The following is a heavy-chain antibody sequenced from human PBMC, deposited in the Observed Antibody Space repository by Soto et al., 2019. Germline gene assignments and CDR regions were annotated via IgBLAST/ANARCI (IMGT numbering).Heavy chain of an antibody. CDR1: GFTFSNYW. Sequence: EVQLVESGGGLVQPGGSLRLSCAASGFTFSNYWMHWVRQVPGTGLVWVSRINGDGSGTNYADSVKGRFTISRDNAKNTLYLQMNSLRAEDTAVFYCVKGGSGGWYGDYWGQGTLVTVSS. CDR2: INGDGSGT. CDR3: VKGGSGGWYGDY. J-gene: IGHJ4*02. D-gene: IGHD6-19*01. V-gene: IGHV3-74*01.